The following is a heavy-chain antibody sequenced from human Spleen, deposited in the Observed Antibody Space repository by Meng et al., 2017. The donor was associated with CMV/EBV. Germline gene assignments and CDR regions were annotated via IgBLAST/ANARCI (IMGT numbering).Heavy chain of an antibody. D-gene: IGHD2-2*01. V-gene: IGHV4-34*01. CDR2: INHSGST. Sequence: SETLSLTCAVYGGSFSGYYWSWIRQPPGKGLEWIGEINHSGSTNYNPSLKSRVTISVDTSKNQFSLKLSSVTAADTAVYYCARTERYCSSTSCYVSFDYWGQGTLVTVSS. CDR3: ARTERYCSSTSCYVSFDY. CDR1: GGSFSGYY. J-gene: IGHJ4*02.